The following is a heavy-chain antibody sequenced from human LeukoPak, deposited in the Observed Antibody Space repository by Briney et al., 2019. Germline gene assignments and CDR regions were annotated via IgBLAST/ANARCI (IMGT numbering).Heavy chain of an antibody. CDR1: GFTVSSNS. J-gene: IGHJ4*02. V-gene: IGHV3-66*01. CDR2: IYSGGGT. CDR3: ARSELDY. Sequence: RGSLRLSCAASGFTVSSNSMSWVRQAPGKGLEWVSVIYSGGGTYYADSVKGRFTISRDNSNNTLCLQMNNLRAEDTAVYYCARSELDYWGQGTLVTVSS.